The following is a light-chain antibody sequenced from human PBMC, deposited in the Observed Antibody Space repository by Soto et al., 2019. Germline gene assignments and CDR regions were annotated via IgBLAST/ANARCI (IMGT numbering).Light chain of an antibody. CDR1: SSNIGAGYD. Sequence: QSVLTQPPSVSGAPGQRVTISCTGSSSNIGAGYDVHWYQQLPGTAPKLLIYGNSNRPSGVPDRFSGSKSGTSASLAITGLQAEDEADYYGQSYDSSLSGLAVFGGGTQLTVL. J-gene: IGLJ7*01. CDR2: GNS. V-gene: IGLV1-40*01. CDR3: QSYDSSLSGLAV.